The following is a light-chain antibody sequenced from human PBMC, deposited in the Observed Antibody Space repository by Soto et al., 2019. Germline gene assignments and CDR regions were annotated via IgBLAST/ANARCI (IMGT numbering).Light chain of an antibody. V-gene: IGKV3-20*01. CDR2: GAS. Sequence: EIVLTQSPGTLSLSPGERATLTCRASQSVISTYLAWYQQQPGQAPRLLIYGASSRATGIPDRFSGSGSGTDFALNIRRLEPVDFAVYYSHQYLDSLGTFGEWTKMEIK. CDR1: QSVISTY. CDR3: HQYLDSLGT. J-gene: IGKJ1*01.